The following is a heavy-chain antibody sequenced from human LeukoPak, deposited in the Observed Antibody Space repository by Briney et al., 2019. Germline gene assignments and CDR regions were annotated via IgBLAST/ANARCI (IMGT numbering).Heavy chain of an antibody. CDR3: ARTMVRGVRGAFDI. Sequence: SETLSLTCTVSGGSISSNFWSWIRQPAGKGLEWIGRMYTSGNTNPPLKSRVTISVDTSKNQFSLKLSSVTAADTAVYYCARTMVRGVRGAFDIWGQGTMVTVSS. D-gene: IGHD3-10*01. J-gene: IGHJ3*02. V-gene: IGHV4-4*07. CDR1: GGSISSNF. CDR2: MYTSGNT.